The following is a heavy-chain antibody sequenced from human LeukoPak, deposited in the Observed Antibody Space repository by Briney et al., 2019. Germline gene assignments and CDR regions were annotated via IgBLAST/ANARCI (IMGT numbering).Heavy chain of an antibody. CDR2: INPSGGST. Sequence: ASVKVSCKASGYTFTSYYMHWVRQAPGQGLEWMGIINPSGGSTSYAQKFQGRVTMTRDTSTSTVYMELSSLRSEDTAVYYCARVPTTAMALNYFDYWGRGTLVTVSS. CDR3: ARVPTTAMALNYFDY. CDR1: GYTFTSYY. D-gene: IGHD5-18*01. J-gene: IGHJ4*02. V-gene: IGHV1-46*01.